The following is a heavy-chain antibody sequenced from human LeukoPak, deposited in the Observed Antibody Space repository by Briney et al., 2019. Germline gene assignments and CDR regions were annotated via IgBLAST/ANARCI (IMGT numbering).Heavy chain of an antibody. CDR3: ARGPHYHDSSGYSPSYSYAMDV. CDR2: IYYSGST. J-gene: IGHJ6*02. V-gene: IGHV4-59*01. Sequence: SETLSLTCTVSGGSISRYYWSWIRQPPGKGLEWIGYIYYSGSTNYNPSLRSRVTISVDTSKNQFSLDLRSVTAADTAVYYCARGPHYHDSSGYSPSYSYAMDVWGQGTTVTVSS. D-gene: IGHD3-22*01. CDR1: GGSISRYY.